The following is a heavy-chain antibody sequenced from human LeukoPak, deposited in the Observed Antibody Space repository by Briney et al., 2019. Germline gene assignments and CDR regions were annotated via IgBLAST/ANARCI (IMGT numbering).Heavy chain of an antibody. CDR2: ISASADNI. CDR1: GFMFRSSS. CDR3: AKRPAAVRGVIPYVDY. Sequence: PGGSLRLSCAASGFMFRSSSMSWVRQVPGKGLEWVSTISASADNIYYADSVKGRFTISRDNSKNTLFLHMNSLRAEDTAIYYCAKRPAAVRGVIPYVDYWGQGTLVTVSS. V-gene: IGHV3-23*01. D-gene: IGHD3-10*02. J-gene: IGHJ4*02.